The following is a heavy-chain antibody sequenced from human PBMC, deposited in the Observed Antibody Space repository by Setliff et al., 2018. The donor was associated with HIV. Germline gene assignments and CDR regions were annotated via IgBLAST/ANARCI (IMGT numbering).Heavy chain of an antibody. CDR2: IYTSGST. CDR3: ARRAVQDGTVTSSNWFDP. Sequence: SETLSLTCTVSGGSISSGNYYWSWIRQPAGKGLEWIGRIYTSGSTNYNPSLKSRVTISLDTSKNQFSLNLSSVTAADTAVYYCARRAVQDGTVTSSNWFDPWGQGTLVTVSS. J-gene: IGHJ5*02. D-gene: IGHD1-7*01. CDR1: GGSISSGNYY. V-gene: IGHV4-61*02.